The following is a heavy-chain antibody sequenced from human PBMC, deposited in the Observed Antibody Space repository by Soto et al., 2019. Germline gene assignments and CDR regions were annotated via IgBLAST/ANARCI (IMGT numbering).Heavy chain of an antibody. CDR1: GGSFSGYY. D-gene: IGHD2-8*02. CDR3: ARDKITGLFDY. J-gene: IGHJ4*02. CDR2: INHSGST. V-gene: IGHV4-34*01. Sequence: QVQLQQWGAGLLKPSETLSLTCAVYGGSFSGYYWTWIRQPPGTGLEWIGEINHSGSTHYHPSLKSRVTISVDTSKNQFSLKLTSVTAADTAVYYCARDKITGLFDYWGQGTLVPVSS.